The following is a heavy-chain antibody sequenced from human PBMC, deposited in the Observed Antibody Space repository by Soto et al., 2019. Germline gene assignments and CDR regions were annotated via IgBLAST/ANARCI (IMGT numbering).Heavy chain of an antibody. CDR3: ARYPKLNDYGDYESPLPGYYYYYMDV. CDR2: IYYSGST. J-gene: IGHJ6*03. D-gene: IGHD4-17*01. CDR1: GGSISSGGYY. V-gene: IGHV4-31*03. Sequence: QVQLQESGPGLVKPSQTLSLTCTVSGGSISSGGYYWSWIRQHPGKGLEWIGYIYYSGSTYYNPSLKSRVTISVDTSKNQFSLKLSSVTAADTAVYYCARYPKLNDYGDYESPLPGYYYYYMDVWGKGTTVTVSS.